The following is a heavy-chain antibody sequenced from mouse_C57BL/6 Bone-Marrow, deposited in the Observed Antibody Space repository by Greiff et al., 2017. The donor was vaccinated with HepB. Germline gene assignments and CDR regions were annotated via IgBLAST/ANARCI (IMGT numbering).Heavy chain of an antibody. D-gene: IGHD1-1*02. CDR3: ARELRWSY. Sequence: EVQLQESGPELVKPGASVKISCKASGYSFTGYYMNWVKQSPEKSLEWIGEINPSTGGTTYNQKFKAKATLTVDKSSSTAYMQLKSLTSEDSAVYYCARELRWSYWGQGTLVTVSA. V-gene: IGHV1-42*01. CDR1: GYSFTGYY. J-gene: IGHJ3*01. CDR2: INPSTGGT.